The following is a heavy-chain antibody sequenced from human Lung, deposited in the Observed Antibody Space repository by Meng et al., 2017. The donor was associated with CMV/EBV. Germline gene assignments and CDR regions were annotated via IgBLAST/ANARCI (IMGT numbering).Heavy chain of an antibody. CDR2: ISYDGSNT. J-gene: IGHJ4*02. Sequence: GGSXRLXXAASGFTFSSYAMPWVRQAPGKGLEWVAVISYDGSNTYYADSVKGRFTISRDNSKNTLYLQMNSLKAEDTAVYYCARDQYYYYSSGYYDYWGQGRXVTVAS. CDR3: ARDQYYYYSSGYYDY. CDR1: GFTFSSYA. D-gene: IGHD3-22*01. V-gene: IGHV3-30-3*01.